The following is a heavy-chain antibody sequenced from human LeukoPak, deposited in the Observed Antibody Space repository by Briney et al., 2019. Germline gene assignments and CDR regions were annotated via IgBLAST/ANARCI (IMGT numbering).Heavy chain of an antibody. CDR3: ARGQYYDFWSAYDAFDI. D-gene: IGHD3-3*01. CDR1: GGSFSGYY. CDR2: IYTSEST. V-gene: IGHV4-59*10. J-gene: IGHJ3*02. Sequence: SETLSLTCAVYGGSFSGYYWSWIRQPPGKGLAWIGRIYTSESTNYNPSLKSRVTMSVDTSKNQFSLKLSSVTAADTAVYYCARGQYYDFWSAYDAFDIWGQGTMVTVSS.